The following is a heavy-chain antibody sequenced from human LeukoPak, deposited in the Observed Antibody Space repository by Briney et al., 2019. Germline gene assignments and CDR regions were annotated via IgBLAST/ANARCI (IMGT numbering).Heavy chain of an antibody. D-gene: IGHD1-26*01. CDR3: ARDPRPYSGSGLHFDI. CDR2: IGSSSSPI. V-gene: IGHV3-48*02. Sequence: QPGGSLRLSCAASGFTFSNYNINWVRQAPGKGLGWVSFIGSSSSPIYYADSVKGRFTVSRDNAKNSLYLHLNSLRDEDTAVYYCARDPRPYSGSGLHFDIWGQGTLVTVSS. CDR1: GFTFSNYN. J-gene: IGHJ3*02.